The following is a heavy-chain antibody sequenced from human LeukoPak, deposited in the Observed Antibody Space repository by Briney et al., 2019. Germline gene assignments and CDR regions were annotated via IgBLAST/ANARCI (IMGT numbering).Heavy chain of an antibody. D-gene: IGHD2-2*01. CDR2: INPNSGGT. J-gene: IGHJ4*01. CDR3: TTREIVVEPAATFLVRGGLWRSDF. Sequence: GASVKVSCKASGYTFTGYYMHWVRQAPGQGLEWMGWINPNSGGTNYAQKFQGRVTMTRDTSISTAYMELNRLRSEDTAVYYCTTREIVVEPAATFLVRGGLWRSDFWGHGTLVTVSS. V-gene: IGHV1-2*02. CDR1: GYTFTGYY.